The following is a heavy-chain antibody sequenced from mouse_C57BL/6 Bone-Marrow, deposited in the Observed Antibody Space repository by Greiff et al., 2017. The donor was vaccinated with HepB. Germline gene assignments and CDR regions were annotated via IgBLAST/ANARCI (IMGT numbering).Heavy chain of an antibody. Sequence: VQLQESGAELVKPGASVKMSCKASGYTFTSYWITWVKQRPGQGLEWIGDIYPGSGSTNYNEKFKSKATLTVDTSSSTAYMQLSSLTSEDSAVYYCARGGYSSPFAYWGQGTLVTVSA. V-gene: IGHV1-55*01. D-gene: IGHD1-1*01. CDR3: ARGGYSSPFAY. CDR2: IYPGSGST. J-gene: IGHJ3*01. CDR1: GYTFTSYW.